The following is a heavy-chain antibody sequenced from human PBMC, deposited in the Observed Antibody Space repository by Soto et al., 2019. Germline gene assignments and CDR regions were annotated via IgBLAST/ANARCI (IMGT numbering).Heavy chain of an antibody. CDR3: ARGRYSSKHLGY. CDR2: INHSGST. J-gene: IGHJ4*02. Sequence: TLSLTCAVYGGSFSGYYWSWIRQPPGKGLEWIGEINHSGSTNCNPSLKSRVTISVDTSKNQFSLKLSSVTAADTAVYYCARGRYSSKHLGYWGQGTLVTVSS. CDR1: GGSFSGYY. D-gene: IGHD6-13*01. V-gene: IGHV4-34*01.